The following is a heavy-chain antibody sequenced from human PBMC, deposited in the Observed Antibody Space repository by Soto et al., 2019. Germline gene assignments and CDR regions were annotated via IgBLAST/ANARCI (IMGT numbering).Heavy chain of an antibody. J-gene: IGHJ4*02. D-gene: IGHD3-3*01. CDR1: GFIFSYA. Sequence: QVQLVESGGGVVQPGRSLRLSCAASGFIFSYAMHWVRQAPGKGLEWAAIISYDESNKYYADSVKGRFTISRDNSKNTLSRQLNSLRADETAVYYCARGSVTNDDYFDYWGQGTLFTVSS. CDR2: ISYDESNK. CDR3: ARGSVTNDDYFDY. V-gene: IGHV3-30-3*01.